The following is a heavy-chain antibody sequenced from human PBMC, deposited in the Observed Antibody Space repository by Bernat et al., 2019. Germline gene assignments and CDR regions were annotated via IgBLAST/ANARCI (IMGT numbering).Heavy chain of an antibody. D-gene: IGHD3-10*01. CDR2: INPNSGGT. V-gene: IGHV1-2*04. CDR1: GYTFTGYY. CDR3: ARGGGLLWFGNYGMDV. Sequence: QVQLVQSGAEVKKPGASVKVSCKASGYTFTGYYMHWVRQAPGQGLEWMGWINPNSGGTNYAQKFQGWVTMTRETSISTAYMELSRLRSDDTAVYYCARGGGLLWFGNYGMDVWGQGTTVTVSS. J-gene: IGHJ6*02.